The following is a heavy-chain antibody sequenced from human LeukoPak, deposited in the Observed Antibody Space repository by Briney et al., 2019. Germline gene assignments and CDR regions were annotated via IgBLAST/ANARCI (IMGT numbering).Heavy chain of an antibody. CDR3: ARSYYYYYMDV. J-gene: IGHJ6*03. V-gene: IGHV4-39*07. Sequence: PSETLSLTCTVSGGSISSSSYYWSWIRQPPGKGLEWIGEINHSGSTNYNPSLKSRVTISVDTSKNQFSLKLSSVTAADTAVYYCARSYYYYYMDVWGKGTTVTISS. CDR2: INHSGST. CDR1: GGSISSSSYY.